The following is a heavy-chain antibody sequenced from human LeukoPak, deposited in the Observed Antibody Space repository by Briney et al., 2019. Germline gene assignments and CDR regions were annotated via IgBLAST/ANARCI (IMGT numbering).Heavy chain of an antibody. CDR2: IYSGGST. D-gene: IGHD5-24*01. V-gene: IGHV3-66*01. Sequence: AGGSLRLSCAASGFTVSSNYISWVRQAPGKGLEWASVIYSGGSTYYADSVKGRFTISRDNSKNTVYLQINSLRAEDTAVYYCARKRWLQGAFDYWGQGTLVTVSS. CDR1: GFTVSSNY. CDR3: ARKRWLQGAFDY. J-gene: IGHJ4*02.